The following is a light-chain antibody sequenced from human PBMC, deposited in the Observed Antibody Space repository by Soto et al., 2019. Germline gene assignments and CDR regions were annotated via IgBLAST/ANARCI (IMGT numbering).Light chain of an antibody. V-gene: IGKV3-15*01. CDR2: GAS. CDR3: QQANSFPFT. J-gene: IGKJ5*01. Sequence: EIVMTQSPASLSVSPGERANLSCRAGHKIHTNLSWYQQKPGQAPRLLFYGASTGAPGLPARFSGSGSGTDFTLTISRLEPEDFATYYCQQANSFPFTFGQGTRLEIK. CDR1: HKIHTN.